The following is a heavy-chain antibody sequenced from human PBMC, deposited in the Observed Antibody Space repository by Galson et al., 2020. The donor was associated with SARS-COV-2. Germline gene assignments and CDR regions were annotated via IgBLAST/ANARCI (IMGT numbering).Heavy chain of an antibody. Sequence: GGSLRLSCAASGFSFIDSYMSWIRQAPGRGLEWVSYISRSGTTIYYADSVKGRFIISRDNANNSLYLQMNSLRADDTALYYCARAYGSGPIASWGQGTLVTVSS. V-gene: IGHV3-11*01. CDR2: ISRSGTTI. J-gene: IGHJ5*02. CDR3: ARAYGSGPIAS. D-gene: IGHD3-10*01. CDR1: GFSFIDSY.